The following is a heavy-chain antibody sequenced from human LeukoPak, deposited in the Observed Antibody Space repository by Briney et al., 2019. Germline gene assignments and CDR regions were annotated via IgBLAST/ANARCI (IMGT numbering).Heavy chain of an antibody. J-gene: IGHJ4*02. CDR1: GFTFDDYA. Sequence: AGRSLRLSCAASGFTFDDYAMHWVRQAPGKGLEWVSGISWNSGSIGYADSVKGRFTISRDNAKNSLYLQMNSLRAEDTALYYCAKDMGFRWSRCYFDYWGQGTLVTVSS. V-gene: IGHV3-9*01. D-gene: IGHD2-8*01. CDR2: ISWNSGSI. CDR3: AKDMGFRWSRCYFDY.